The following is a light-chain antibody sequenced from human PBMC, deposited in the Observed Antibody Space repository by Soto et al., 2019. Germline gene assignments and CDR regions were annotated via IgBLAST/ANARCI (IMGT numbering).Light chain of an antibody. CDR1: QGIGND. V-gene: IGKV1-17*01. CDR3: QQYNSCPLT. CDR2: AAS. Sequence: DIQMTQSPSSLSASVGDRITITCRASQGIGNDLGWYQQKPGNAPKRLIFAASSLQSGVPSRFSGSESGTEFTLTISSLQPEDFATYYCQQYNSCPLTFGGGTKVEVK. J-gene: IGKJ4*01.